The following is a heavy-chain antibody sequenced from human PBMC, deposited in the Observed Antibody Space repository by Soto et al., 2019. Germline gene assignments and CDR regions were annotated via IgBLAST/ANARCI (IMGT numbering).Heavy chain of an antibody. D-gene: IGHD6-25*01. CDR3: AREMGTRSGPQNFFDY. Sequence: ASVKVSCKASGYSFTNYGFCWVRQVPGQGLEWMGYISPSSGYTTYAPNLQERVIMTTDSSTTTVYMELRSLTSDDTAVYYCAREMGTRSGPQNFFDYWGQGALVTVSS. CDR1: GYSFTNYG. CDR2: ISPSSGYT. V-gene: IGHV1-18*01. J-gene: IGHJ4*02.